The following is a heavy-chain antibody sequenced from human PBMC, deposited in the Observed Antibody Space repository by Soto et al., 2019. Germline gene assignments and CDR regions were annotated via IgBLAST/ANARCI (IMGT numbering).Heavy chain of an antibody. V-gene: IGHV5-51*01. J-gene: IGHJ6*02. CDR3: AKGRSYYYYYGVDV. Sequence: PGESLKISCKGSGYSFTSYWIGWVRQMPGKGLEWMGIIHPSDFDTRYSPSFQGQVTISADKSISTAYLQWSSLRASDTALYYCAKGRSYYYYYGVDVWGQGTTVTVSS. CDR2: IHPSDFDT. CDR1: GYSFTSYW.